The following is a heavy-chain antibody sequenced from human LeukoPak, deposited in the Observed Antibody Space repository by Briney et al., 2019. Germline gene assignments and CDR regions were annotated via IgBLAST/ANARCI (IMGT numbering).Heavy chain of an antibody. CDR2: IXXSGGST. J-gene: IGHJ4*02. Sequence: IXXSGGSTYYADSVKGRFTISRDNSKNTLYLQMNSLRAEDTAVYYCAKTLNPDYYGSGSPGYFDYWGQGTLVTVSS. D-gene: IGHD3-10*01. V-gene: IGHV3-23*01. CDR3: AKTLNPDYYGSGSPGYFDY.